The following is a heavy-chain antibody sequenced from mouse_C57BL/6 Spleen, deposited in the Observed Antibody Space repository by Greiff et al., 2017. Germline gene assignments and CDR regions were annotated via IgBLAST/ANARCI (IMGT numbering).Heavy chain of an antibody. CDR3: AGGWIREAWFAY. Sequence: QVQLQQPGTELVKPGASVKLSCKASGYTFTSYWMHWVKQRPGQGLEWIGNINPSNGGTNYNEKFKSKAALTVDKSSSTAYMQLSSLTSEDSAVYYCAGGWIREAWFAYWGQGTLVTVSA. D-gene: IGHD2-3*01. J-gene: IGHJ3*01. CDR1: GYTFTSYW. CDR2: INPSNGGT. V-gene: IGHV1-53*01.